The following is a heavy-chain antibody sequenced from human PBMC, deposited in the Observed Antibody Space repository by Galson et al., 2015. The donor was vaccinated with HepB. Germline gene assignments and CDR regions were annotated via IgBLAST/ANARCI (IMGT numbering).Heavy chain of an antibody. CDR2: ISSSSSTI. V-gene: IGHV3-48*02. D-gene: IGHD5-18*01. CDR1: GFTFSSYS. J-gene: IGHJ4*02. CDR3: ARCIFGVSPQLWYPLDY. Sequence: SLRLSCAASGFTFSSYSMNWVRQAPGKGLEWVSYISSSSSTIYYADSVKGRFTISRDNAKNSLYLQMNSLRDEDTAVYYCARCIFGVSPQLWYPLDYWGQGTLVTVSS.